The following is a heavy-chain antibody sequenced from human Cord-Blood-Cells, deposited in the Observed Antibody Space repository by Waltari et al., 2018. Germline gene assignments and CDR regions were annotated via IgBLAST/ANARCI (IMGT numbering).Heavy chain of an antibody. V-gene: IGHV4-34*01. J-gene: IGHJ4*02. D-gene: IGHD1-1*01. CDR3: ARKEQLERRFDY. CDR2: INHSRST. CDR1: GGSFSGYY. Sequence: QVPLQQCGAGLLKLSVTLSPTCAVYGGSFSGYYWTWIRQPPGKGLEWIGEINHSRSTNYNPSLKSRVTISVDTSKNHFSLKLRSVTAADTAVYYCARKEQLERRFDYWCQGTLVTVSS.